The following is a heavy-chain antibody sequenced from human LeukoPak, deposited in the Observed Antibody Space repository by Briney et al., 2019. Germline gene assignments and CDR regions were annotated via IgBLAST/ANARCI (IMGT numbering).Heavy chain of an antibody. D-gene: IGHD5-18*01. CDR3: VRDLGVDTSMIFFDF. J-gene: IGHJ4*02. Sequence: ASVKVPCKASGYTFTDFGVSWVRQAPGQGLEWMGWISAYNGNTNYVQKFQGRVTMTTDISTSTAYMELRSLRSDDTAVFYCVRDLGVDTSMIFFDFWGQGTRVTVSS. CDR1: GYTFTDFG. V-gene: IGHV1-18*01. CDR2: ISAYNGNT.